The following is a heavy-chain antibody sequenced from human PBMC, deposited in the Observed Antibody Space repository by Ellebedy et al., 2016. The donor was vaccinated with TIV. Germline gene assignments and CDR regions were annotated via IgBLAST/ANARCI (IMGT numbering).Heavy chain of an antibody. D-gene: IGHD6-13*01. CDR2: IYHSGST. V-gene: IGHV4-39*07. CDR3: ARVAITAAVGGGFFDL. Sequence: MPSETLSLTCTVSGDSISSSTYYWGWIRQPPGKGLEWIGNIYHSGSTYYNPSLKSRVTISVDTSKNQISLTLMSSVSAADTAVYYCARVAITAAVGGGFFDLWGRGTLVTVSS. J-gene: IGHJ2*01. CDR1: GDSISSSTYY.